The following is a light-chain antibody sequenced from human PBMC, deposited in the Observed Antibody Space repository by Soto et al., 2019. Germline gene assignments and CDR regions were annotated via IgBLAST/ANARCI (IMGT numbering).Light chain of an antibody. CDR3: QQSYSTMIT. CDR1: QSISSY. J-gene: IGKJ5*01. CDR2: AAT. Sequence: DIQMTQSPSSLSASVGDRVTITCRASQSISSYLNWYQQKPGKAPKLLIYAATSLQRGVPSRLSGSGSETDFTLTISSLQPEDFATYYCQQSYSTMITFGQGTRLQIK. V-gene: IGKV1-39*01.